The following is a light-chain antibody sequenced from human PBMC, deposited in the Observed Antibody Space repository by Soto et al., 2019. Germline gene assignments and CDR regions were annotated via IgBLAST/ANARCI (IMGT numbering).Light chain of an antibody. V-gene: IGKV3-11*01. CDR1: QNINSY. CDR3: QQRNNWVT. Sequence: EIVLTQSPATLSFSPGERATLSCRASQNINSYLAWYRQKPGQAPRLLIYDAFNRATGIPARFSGSGSGTDFVLTISSLAPEDFGVYYCQQRNNWVTFGGGTKVDIK. J-gene: IGKJ4*01. CDR2: DAF.